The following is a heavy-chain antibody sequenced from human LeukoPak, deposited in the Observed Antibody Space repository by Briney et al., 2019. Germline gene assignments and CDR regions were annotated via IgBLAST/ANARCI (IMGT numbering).Heavy chain of an antibody. CDR1: GYNFTPYW. CDR3: ARLPTSSSLSYFQH. J-gene: IGHJ1*01. V-gene: IGHV5-51*01. Sequence: GESLKISCKGSGYNFTPYWIVWVRQMPGKGLEWMGMTFPGDSYSIYSPSFQGQVTMSVDKSIPTAYLQWSSLKASDTAMYYCARLPTSSSLSYFQHWGQGTLVTVSS. CDR2: TFPGDSYS. D-gene: IGHD6-13*01.